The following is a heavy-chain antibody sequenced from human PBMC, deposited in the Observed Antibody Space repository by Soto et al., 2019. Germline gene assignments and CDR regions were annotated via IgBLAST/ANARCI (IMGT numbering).Heavy chain of an antibody. CDR3: AKDSGYDYVDYYYGMDV. D-gene: IGHD5-12*01. Sequence: GGLLRLSCAASGFTFSSYAMSWVRQAPGKGLEWVSAISGSGGSTYYADSVKGRFTISRDNSKNTLYLQMNSLRAEDTAVYYCAKDSGYDYVDYYYGMDVWGQGTTVTVSS. CDR2: ISGSGGST. CDR1: GFTFSSYA. V-gene: IGHV3-23*01. J-gene: IGHJ6*02.